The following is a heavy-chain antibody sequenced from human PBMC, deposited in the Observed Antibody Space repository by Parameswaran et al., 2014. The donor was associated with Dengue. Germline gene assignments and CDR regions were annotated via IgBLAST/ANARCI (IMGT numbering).Heavy chain of an antibody. Sequence: WVRQAPGQGLEWMGWINPNSGGTNYAQKFQGWVTMTRDTSISTAYMELSRLRSDDTAVYYCARVGTYCTNGVCSGLHYGMDVWGQGTTVTVSS. V-gene: IGHV1-2*04. J-gene: IGHJ6*02. CDR3: ARVGTYCTNGVCSGLHYGMDV. CDR2: INPNSGGT. D-gene: IGHD2-8*01.